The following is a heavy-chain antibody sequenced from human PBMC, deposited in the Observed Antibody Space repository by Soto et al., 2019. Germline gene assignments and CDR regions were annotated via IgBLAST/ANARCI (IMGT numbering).Heavy chain of an antibody. CDR1: GFTFDDYA. CDR2: ISWNSGSI. J-gene: IGHJ4*02. CDR3: AKGTPSIAALDY. V-gene: IGHV3-9*01. D-gene: IGHD6-6*01. Sequence: SLRLSCAASGFTFDDYAMHWVRQAPGKGLEWVSGISWNSGSIGYADSVKGRFTISRDNAKNSLYLQMNSLRAEDTALYYCAKGTPSIAALDYWGQGTLVTVA.